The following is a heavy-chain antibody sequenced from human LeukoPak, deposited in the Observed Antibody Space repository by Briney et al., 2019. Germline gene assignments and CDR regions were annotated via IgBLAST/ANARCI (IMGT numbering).Heavy chain of an antibody. CDR2: IKQDGSGK. Sequence: GGSLRLSSAASGFTFSSDWMSWVRQAPGKGLERVSNIKQDGSGKYYVDSVKGRFTISRDNAKNSLYLQMNSLRAEDTAVYYCARDQRYCSSSSCPWEPFDYWGQGTLVTVSS. J-gene: IGHJ4*02. D-gene: IGHD2-2*01. CDR1: GFTFSSDW. V-gene: IGHV3-7*05. CDR3: ARDQRYCSSSSCPWEPFDY.